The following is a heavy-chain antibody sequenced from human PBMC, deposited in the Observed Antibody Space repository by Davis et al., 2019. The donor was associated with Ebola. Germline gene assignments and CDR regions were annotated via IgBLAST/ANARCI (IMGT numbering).Heavy chain of an antibody. D-gene: IGHD2-2*01. CDR3: ARGRCTSISCYEYA. CDR2: VYYSGNT. Sequence: SETLSLTCTVSGDTISNYYWSWIRQPPGKGLEWIGYVYYSGNTNYNPSLKSRVTISVDTSKNQFSLKLSSVTAADTAVYYCARGRCTSISCYEYAWGQGTLVTVSS. J-gene: IGHJ4*02. CDR1: GDTISNYY. V-gene: IGHV4-59*08.